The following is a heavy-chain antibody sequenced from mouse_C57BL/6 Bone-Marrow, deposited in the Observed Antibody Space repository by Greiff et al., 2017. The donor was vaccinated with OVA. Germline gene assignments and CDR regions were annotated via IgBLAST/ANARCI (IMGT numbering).Heavy chain of an antibody. CDR1: GYSITSGYY. V-gene: IGHV3-6*01. Sequence: ESGPGLVKPSQSLSLTCSVTGYSITSGYYWNWIRQFPGNKLEWMGYISYDGSNNYNPSLKNRISITRDTSKNQFFLKLNSVTTEDTATYYCAREGSNPWFAYWGQGTLVTVSA. CDR3: AREGSNPWFAY. J-gene: IGHJ3*01. D-gene: IGHD2-5*01. CDR2: ISYDGSN.